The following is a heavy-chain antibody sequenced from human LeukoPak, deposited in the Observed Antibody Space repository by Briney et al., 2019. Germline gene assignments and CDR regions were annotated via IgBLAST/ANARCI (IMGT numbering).Heavy chain of an antibody. CDR2: VNHSGYT. D-gene: IGHD4-17*01. CDR1: GVSFSTYH. V-gene: IGHV4-34*01. CDR3: ARQLYGSDY. J-gene: IGHJ4*02. Sequence: SETLSLTCDVSGVSFSTYHWSWIRQSPEKGLEWIGEVNHSGYTNYNPSLKGRVTISVDTSKNQFSLKLSSVTAADTAVYYCARQLYGSDYWGQGTLVTVSS.